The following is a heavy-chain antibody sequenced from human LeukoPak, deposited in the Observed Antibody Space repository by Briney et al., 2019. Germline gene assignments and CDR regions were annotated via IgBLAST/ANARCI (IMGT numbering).Heavy chain of an antibody. J-gene: IGHJ4*02. D-gene: IGHD2-8*01. CDR3: AKESTSHAFDY. CDR2: FSNSGST. V-gene: IGHV3-23*01. Sequence: GGSLRLSCAASGFTFSSYAMSWVRQAPGKGLEWVSAFSNSGSTYYADSVKGRFTISRDNSKNTLYLQMNSLRAEDTAVYYCAKESTSHAFDYWGQGTLVTVSS. CDR1: GFTFSSYA.